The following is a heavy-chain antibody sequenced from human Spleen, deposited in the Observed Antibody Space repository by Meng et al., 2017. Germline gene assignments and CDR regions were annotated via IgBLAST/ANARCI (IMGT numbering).Heavy chain of an antibody. CDR3: ARDEDISAAGKLFGDY. V-gene: IGHV1-2*06. D-gene: IGHD6-13*01. CDR1: GYTFPDYY. J-gene: IGHJ4*02. CDR2: INPKSGDT. Sequence: VPLVQSGAGVKKPGPSVKVSCKASGYTFPDYYLHWVRRAPGQGLEWMGRINPKSGDTHYAQKFQGRVTMTGDTSISTAYMELSGLRSDDTAMYYCARDEDISAAGKLFGDYWGQGTLVTVSS.